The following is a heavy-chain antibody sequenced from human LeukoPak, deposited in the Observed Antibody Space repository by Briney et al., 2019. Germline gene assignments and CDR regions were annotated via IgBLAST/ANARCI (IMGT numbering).Heavy chain of an antibody. V-gene: IGHV3-74*01. Sequence: GGSLRLSCAASGFTFSSYWMHWVRQAPGKGLVWVSRIKSDGSTRYADSVKGRFTVSRDNAKNTVSLQMNSLRAEDTGVYYCARAPSEIGGYYPEYFRRWGGGGLVIVCS. CDR1: GFTFSSYW. J-gene: IGHJ1*01. D-gene: IGHD3-22*01. CDR3: ARAPSEIGGYYPEYFRR. CDR2: IKSDGST.